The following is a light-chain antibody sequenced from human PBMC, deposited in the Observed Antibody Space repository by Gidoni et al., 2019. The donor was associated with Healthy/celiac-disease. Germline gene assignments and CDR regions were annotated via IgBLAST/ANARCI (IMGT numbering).Light chain of an antibody. J-gene: IGLJ1*01. CDR2: GNS. Sequence: QSVLTQPPSVSGAPGPGVTISCTGSSSNIGAGYDVHWYQQLPGTAPKLLIYGNSNRPSGVPDRFSGSKSGTSASLAITGLQTEDEADYYCQSYDSSLSWVFGTGTKVTVL. V-gene: IGLV1-40*01. CDR1: SSNIGAGYD. CDR3: QSYDSSLSWV.